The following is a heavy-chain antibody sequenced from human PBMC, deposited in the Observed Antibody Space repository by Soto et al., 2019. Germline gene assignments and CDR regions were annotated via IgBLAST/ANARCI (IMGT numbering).Heavy chain of an antibody. J-gene: IGHJ5*02. Sequence: PSETLSLTCTVSGGSISSSSYYWGWIRQPPGKGLEWIGSIYYSGSTYYNPSLKSRVTISVDTSKNQFSLKLSSVTAADTAVYYCAGPYYDFCFDPWGQGTLVTVSS. CDR2: IYYSGST. V-gene: IGHV4-39*01. CDR1: GGSISSSSYY. D-gene: IGHD3-3*01. CDR3: AGPYYDFCFDP.